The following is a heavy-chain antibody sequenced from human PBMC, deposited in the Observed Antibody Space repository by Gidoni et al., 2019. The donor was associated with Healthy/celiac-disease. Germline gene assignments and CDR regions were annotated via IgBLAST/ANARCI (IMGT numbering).Heavy chain of an antibody. Sequence: EVQLVESGGGLVQPGGSLRLSCAASGFTFSSYDRHWVRQATGKGLEWVSAIGTAGDTYYPGSVKGRFTISRENAKNSLYLQMNSLRAGDTAVYYCARGYYDILTGYYNVGAFDIWGQGTMVTVSS. CDR1: GFTFSSYD. V-gene: IGHV3-13*01. J-gene: IGHJ3*02. D-gene: IGHD3-9*01. CDR2: IGTAGDT. CDR3: ARGYYDILTGYYNVGAFDI.